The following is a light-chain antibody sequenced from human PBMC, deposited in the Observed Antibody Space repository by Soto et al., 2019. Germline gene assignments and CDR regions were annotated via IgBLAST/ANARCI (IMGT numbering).Light chain of an antibody. V-gene: IGKV1-5*03. CDR1: QSISSW. Sequence: DIRMTQSPSTLSASVGDRVTITCRASQSISSWLAWYQQKPGKAPKLLIYKASILESGVPSRFSGSGSGTRFTLTISSLQPDDFAPYYCQQYNDYTYTFGQGTKLEIK. CDR3: QQYNDYTYT. J-gene: IGKJ2*01. CDR2: KAS.